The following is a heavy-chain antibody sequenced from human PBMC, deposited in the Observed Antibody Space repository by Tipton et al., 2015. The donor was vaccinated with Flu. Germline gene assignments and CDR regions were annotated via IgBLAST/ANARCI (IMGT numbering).Heavy chain of an antibody. Sequence: LRLSCTVSGGSISSGSYYWSWIRQPAGKGLEWIGRIYTSGSTNYNPSLKSRVTISVDTSKNQFSLKLSSVTAADTAVYYCARDRGPPWYFDLWGRGTLVTVSS. CDR3: ARDRGPPWYFDL. CDR1: GGSISSGSYY. J-gene: IGHJ2*01. CDR2: IYTSGST. V-gene: IGHV4-61*02.